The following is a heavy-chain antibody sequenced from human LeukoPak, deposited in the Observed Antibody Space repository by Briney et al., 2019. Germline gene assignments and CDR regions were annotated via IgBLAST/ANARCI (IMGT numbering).Heavy chain of an antibody. CDR1: DGPISSYY. CDR2: IYYSGST. J-gene: IGHJ3*02. CDR3: ARDSYYYDSSGYSSRRAFDI. D-gene: IGHD3-22*01. Sequence: PSETLSLTCTVSDGPISSYYWTWIRQPPGKGLEWIGYIYYSGSTNYNPSLKSRVTISVDTSKNQFSLKLSSVTAADTAVYYCARDSYYYDSSGYSSRRAFDIWGQGTMVTVSS. V-gene: IGHV4-59*01.